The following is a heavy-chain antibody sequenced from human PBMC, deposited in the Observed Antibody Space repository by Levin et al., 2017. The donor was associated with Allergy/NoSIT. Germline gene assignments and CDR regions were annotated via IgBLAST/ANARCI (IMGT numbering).Heavy chain of an antibody. CDR1: GFTFSSDS. Sequence: LSLTCAASGFTFSSDSMNWVRQAPGKGLEWVSYISSSSSTIDYADSVKGRFTISRDNAKNSLYLQMNSLRDEDTAVYYCARAGLFRFSSGSYYSWGQGTLVTVSS. CDR2: ISSSSSTI. CDR3: ARAGLFRFSSGSYYS. J-gene: IGHJ4*02. V-gene: IGHV3-48*02. D-gene: IGHD3-10*01.